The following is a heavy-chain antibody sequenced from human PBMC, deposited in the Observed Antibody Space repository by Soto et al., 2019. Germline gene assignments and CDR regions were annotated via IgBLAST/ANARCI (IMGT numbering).Heavy chain of an antibody. Sequence: GGSLRLSCAASGFTFSSYWMSWVRQAPGKGLEWVANIKQDGSEKYYVDSVKGRFTISRDNAKNSLYLQMNSLRAEDTAVYYGAREAPRGYSSSSGWFDPWGQGTLVTVSS. CDR3: AREAPRGYSSSSGWFDP. V-gene: IGHV3-7*03. D-gene: IGHD6-6*01. CDR2: IKQDGSEK. CDR1: GFTFSSYW. J-gene: IGHJ5*02.